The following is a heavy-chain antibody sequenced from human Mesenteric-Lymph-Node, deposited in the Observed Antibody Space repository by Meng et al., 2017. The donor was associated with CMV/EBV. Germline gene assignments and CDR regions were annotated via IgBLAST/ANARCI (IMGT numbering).Heavy chain of an antibody. CDR1: GSISSNTW. CDR3: ATIRGGSGSYRDWFDP. J-gene: IGHJ5*02. CDR2: IYHSGST. V-gene: IGHV4-4*02. Sequence: GSISSNTWWSWVRQPPGKGLEWIGEIYHSGSTNYTPSLKSRLTISVDKSKNQFSLKLSSVTAADTAVYYCATIRGGSGSYRDWFDPWGQGALVTVSS. D-gene: IGHD3-10*01.